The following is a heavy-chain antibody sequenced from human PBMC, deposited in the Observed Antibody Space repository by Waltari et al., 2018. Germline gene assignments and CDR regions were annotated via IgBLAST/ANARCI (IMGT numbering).Heavy chain of an antibody. Sequence: QLQLQESGPGLVKPSETLSLTCTVSGGSISSSSYYWGWIRQPPGKGLEWIGSIYYSGRTEYNPSLKSRVTIAVDTSKNQFSLKLSSVTAADTAVYYCARQGIAAADIGYWGQGTLVTVSS. D-gene: IGHD6-13*01. CDR2: IYYSGRT. CDR1: GGSISSSSYY. CDR3: ARQGIAAADIGY. J-gene: IGHJ4*02. V-gene: IGHV4-39*01.